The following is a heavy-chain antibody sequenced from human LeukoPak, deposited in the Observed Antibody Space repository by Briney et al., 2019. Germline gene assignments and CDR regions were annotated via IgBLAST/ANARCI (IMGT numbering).Heavy chain of an antibody. CDR3: ATGSQLGSYNWFDP. CDR1: GPSLSDYY. D-gene: IGHD1-1*01. V-gene: IGHV4-34*01. J-gene: IGHJ5*02. CDR2: IDHSGST. Sequence: SETLSLTCAVCGPSLSDYYGSWIPQPPGKGLEGIGEIDHSGSTKCNPSLKGRVTISLDTSKNQFSLDLTSVTAADTAVYYCATGSQLGSYNWFDPWGQGTLVTVSS.